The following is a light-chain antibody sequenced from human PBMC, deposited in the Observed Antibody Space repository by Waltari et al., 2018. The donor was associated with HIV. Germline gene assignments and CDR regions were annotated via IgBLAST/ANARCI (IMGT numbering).Light chain of an antibody. Sequence: DIQMTQSPSSLSASVGDRVTITCRASGSVSSSLAWYQQKPGKAPNLLIYRASTFEIGVPARFSGSGSGTEFTLTISSLHPDDFATYYCQQYISYPFTFGGGTKVGIK. CDR1: GSVSSS. J-gene: IGKJ4*01. CDR2: RAS. V-gene: IGKV1-5*03. CDR3: QQYISYPFT.